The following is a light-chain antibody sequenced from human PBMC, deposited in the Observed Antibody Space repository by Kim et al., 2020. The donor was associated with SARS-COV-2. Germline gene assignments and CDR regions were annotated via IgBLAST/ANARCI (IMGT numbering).Light chain of an antibody. CDR1: NLGSKS. CDR2: YDS. CDR3: QVWDSSSDHPVV. V-gene: IGLV3-21*04. J-gene: IGLJ2*01. Sequence: PGKTARITGGGNNLGSKSVHWYQQKPGQAPVLVIYYDSDRPSGIPERFSGSNSGNTATLTISRVEAGDEADYYCQVWDSSSDHPVVFGGGTQLTVL.